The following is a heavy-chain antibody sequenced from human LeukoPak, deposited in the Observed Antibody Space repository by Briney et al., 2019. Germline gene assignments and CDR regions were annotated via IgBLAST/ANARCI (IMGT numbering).Heavy chain of an antibody. D-gene: IGHD2-2*01. CDR1: GGSISSGGYY. J-gene: IGHJ6*04. CDR3: ASESTSSAVGMDV. CDR2: IYYSGST. V-gene: IGHV4-31*03. Sequence: SSETLSLTCTVSGGSISSGGYYWSWIRQHPGKGLEWIGYIYYSGSTYYNPSLKSRVTISVDTSKNQFSLKLSSVTAADTAVYYCASESTSSAVGMDVWGKGTTVTVSS.